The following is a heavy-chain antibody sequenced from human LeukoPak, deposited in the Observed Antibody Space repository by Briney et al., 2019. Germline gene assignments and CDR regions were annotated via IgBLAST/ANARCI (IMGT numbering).Heavy chain of an antibody. CDR3: ARGHSSGWYLGDY. CDR1: GGTFSSYA. D-gene: IGHD6-19*01. CDR2: IIPIFGTA. J-gene: IGHJ4*02. V-gene: IGHV1-69*13. Sequence: ASVKVSCKASGGTFSSYAISWVRQAPGQGLEWMGGIIPIFGTANYAQKFQGRVTITADESTSTAYMELSSLRSEDTAVYYCARGHSSGWYLGDYWGQGTLVTVSS.